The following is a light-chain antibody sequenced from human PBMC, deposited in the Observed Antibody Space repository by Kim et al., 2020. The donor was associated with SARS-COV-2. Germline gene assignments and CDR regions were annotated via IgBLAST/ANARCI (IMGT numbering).Light chain of an antibody. V-gene: IGKV3-20*01. J-gene: IGKJ1*01. CDR3: QQYGSSPRT. Sequence: APGERATLSCRASQSVSSNYLAWYQQKPGQAPRLLIYGASSRATGIPDRFRGSGSGTDFTLTISRLEPEEFAVYYCQQYGSSPRTFGQGTKVEIK. CDR2: GAS. CDR1: QSVSSNY.